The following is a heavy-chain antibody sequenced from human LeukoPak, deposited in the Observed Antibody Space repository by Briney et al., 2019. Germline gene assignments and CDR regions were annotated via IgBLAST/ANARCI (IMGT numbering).Heavy chain of an antibody. D-gene: IGHD3-10*01. CDR1: GGSFSGYY. CDR3: ARGAMILWFVSTDAFDI. CDR2: INHSGST. V-gene: IGHV4-34*01. Sequence: KPSETLSLTCGVYGGSFSGYYWSWIRQPPGKGLEWIGEINHSGSTNYNPSLKSRVTISVDTSKNQFSLKLSSVTAADTAVYYCARGAMILWFVSTDAFDIWGQGTMVTVSS. J-gene: IGHJ3*02.